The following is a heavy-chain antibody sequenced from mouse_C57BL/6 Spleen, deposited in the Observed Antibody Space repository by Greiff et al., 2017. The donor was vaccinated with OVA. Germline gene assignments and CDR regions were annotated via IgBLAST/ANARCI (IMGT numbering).Heavy chain of an antibody. Sequence: VQLQQSGPGLVQPSQSLSITCTVSGFSFTSYGVHWVRQSPGKGLEWLGVIWSGGSTDYNAAFISRLSISKDNSKSQVFFKMNSLQADDTAIYYCAKNYYGSSYGRYFDVWGTGTTVTVSS. J-gene: IGHJ1*03. V-gene: IGHV2-2*01. CDR2: IWSGGST. D-gene: IGHD1-1*01. CDR1: GFSFTSYG. CDR3: AKNYYGSSYGRYFDV.